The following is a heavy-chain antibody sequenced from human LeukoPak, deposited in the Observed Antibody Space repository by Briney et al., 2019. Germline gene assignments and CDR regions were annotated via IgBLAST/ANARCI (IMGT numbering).Heavy chain of an antibody. CDR2: ISGSSSTI. CDR3: AELGITMIGGF. Sequence: RGSLRLSCADPGFTSSSYEMKWVRPALGKGLERVSYISGSSSTIYDADSGEVRITSARYNAKNSLYLQRNSLRAEDTSVYYCAELGITMIGGFWGKGTTVTISS. D-gene: IGHD3-10*02. V-gene: IGHV3-48*03. CDR1: GFTSSSYE. J-gene: IGHJ6*04.